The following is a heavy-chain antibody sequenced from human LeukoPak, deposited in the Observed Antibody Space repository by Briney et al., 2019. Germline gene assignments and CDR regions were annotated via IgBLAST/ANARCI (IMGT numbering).Heavy chain of an antibody. CDR2: ISGSGGST. CDR3: AKDTMPWPLSGWFREGPFDI. D-gene: IGHD6-19*01. V-gene: IGHV3-23*01. J-gene: IGHJ3*02. CDR1: GFTFSSYA. Sequence: GGSLRLSCAASGFTFSSYAMSWVRQAPGKGLEWVSAISGSGGSTYYADSVKGRFTISRDNSKNTLYLQMNSLRAEDTAVYYCAKDTMPWPLSGWFREGPFDIWGQGTMVTVSS.